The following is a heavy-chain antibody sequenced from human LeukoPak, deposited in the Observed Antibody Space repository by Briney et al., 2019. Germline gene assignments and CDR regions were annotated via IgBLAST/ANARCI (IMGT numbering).Heavy chain of an antibody. Sequence: GRSLRLSCAASGFTFSNYGMHWVRQAPGKGLEWVAVISYDGSNKYYADSVKGRFTISRDNSKNTLYLQMNSLRAEDTAVYYCAELGITMIGGVWGKGTTVTISS. CDR2: ISYDGSNK. J-gene: IGHJ6*04. V-gene: IGHV3-30*18. CDR3: AELGITMIGGV. D-gene: IGHD3-10*02. CDR1: GFTFSNYG.